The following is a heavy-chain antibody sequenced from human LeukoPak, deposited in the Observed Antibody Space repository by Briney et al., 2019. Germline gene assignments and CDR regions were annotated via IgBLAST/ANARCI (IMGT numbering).Heavy chain of an antibody. CDR3: ARHFSYYYYYYMDV. CDR1: GGSISSSSHY. J-gene: IGHJ6*03. V-gene: IGHV4-39*01. D-gene: IGHD3-3*01. Sequence: KPSETLSLTCTVSGGSISSSSHYWGWIRQPPGKGLEWIGSIYYSGSTYYNPSLKSRVTISVDTSKNQFSLKLSSVTAADTAVYYCARHFSYYYYYYMDVWGKGTTVTVSS. CDR2: IYYSGST.